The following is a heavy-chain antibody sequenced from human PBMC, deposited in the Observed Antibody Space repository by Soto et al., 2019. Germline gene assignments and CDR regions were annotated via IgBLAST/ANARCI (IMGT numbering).Heavy chain of an antibody. J-gene: IGHJ5*02. V-gene: IGHV4-39*01. CDR2: IHYRGDT. Sequence: PSETLSPTCTVSGASISTNHHNWAWVRQPPGKGLEWMGNIHYRGDTYFNPSLGSRLSMSVDTSKNQFSLKLTSVTAADTAVYYCARLPTGYPNWFDPWGQGTLVTVSS. CDR1: GASISTNHHN. D-gene: IGHD3-9*01. CDR3: ARLPTGYPNWFDP.